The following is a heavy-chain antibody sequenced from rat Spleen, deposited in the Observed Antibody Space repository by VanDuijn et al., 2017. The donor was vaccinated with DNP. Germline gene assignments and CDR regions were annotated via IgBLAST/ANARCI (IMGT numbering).Heavy chain of an antibody. CDR3: ARWTYYFDY. Sequence: EVQLVESGGGLVQPGRSLKLSCAASGFTFSAYYMAWVRQAPAKGLEWVAYIGSAAYAPYYGDSVKGRFTISRDNAKSTLYLQMNSLRSEDMATYYCARWTYYFDYWGQGVMVTVSS. V-gene: IGHV5-22*01. J-gene: IGHJ2*01. CDR1: GFTFSAYY. CDR2: IGSAAYAP.